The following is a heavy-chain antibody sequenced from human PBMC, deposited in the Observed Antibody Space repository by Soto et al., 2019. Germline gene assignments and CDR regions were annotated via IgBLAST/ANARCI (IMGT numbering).Heavy chain of an antibody. CDR3: ARRDCSGGSCYDIRYYYGMDV. V-gene: IGHV3-21*01. J-gene: IGHJ6*02. D-gene: IGHD2-15*01. CDR2: ISSSSSYI. CDR1: GFTFSSYS. Sequence: GGSLRLSCAASGFTFSSYSMNWVRKAPGKGLEWVSSISSSSSYIYYADSVKGRITISRDNAKNSLYLQMNSLRAEDTAVYYCARRDCSGGSCYDIRYYYGMDVWGQGTTVTVSS.